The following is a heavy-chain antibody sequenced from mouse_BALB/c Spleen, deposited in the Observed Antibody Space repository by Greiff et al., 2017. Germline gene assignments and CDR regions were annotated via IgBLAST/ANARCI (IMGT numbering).Heavy chain of an antibody. CDR1: GFNIKDTY. J-gene: IGHJ3*01. V-gene: IGHV14-3*02. CDR3: ARFYNDYGDAFAY. D-gene: IGHD2-4*01. CDR2: IDPANGNT. Sequence: VQLQQSGAELVKPGASVKLSCTASGFNIKDTYMHWVKQRPEQGLEWIGRIDPANGNTKYDPKFQGKATITADTSSNTAYLQLSSLTSEDTAVYYWARFYNDYGDAFAYWGQGTLVTVSA.